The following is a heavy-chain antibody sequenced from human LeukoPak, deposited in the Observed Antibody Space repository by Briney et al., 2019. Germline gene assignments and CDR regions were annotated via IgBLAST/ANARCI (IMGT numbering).Heavy chain of an antibody. D-gene: IGHD6-13*01. J-gene: IGHJ4*02. CDR2: ISYDGSNK. V-gene: IGHV3-30-3*01. CDR3: ASKRYSSTHFDY. Sequence: GGSLRLSCAASGFTFSSYNMNWVRQAPGKGLEWVAVISYDGSNKYYADSVKGRFTISRDNSKNTLYLQMNSLRAEDTAVYYCASKRYSSTHFDYWGQGTLVTVSS. CDR1: GFTFSSYN.